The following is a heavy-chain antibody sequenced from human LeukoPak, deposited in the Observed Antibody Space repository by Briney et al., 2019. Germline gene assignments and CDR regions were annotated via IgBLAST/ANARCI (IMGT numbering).Heavy chain of an antibody. Sequence: SETLSLTCTVSVGSMTTTCSYCDWIRQPPGKGLEWIGSIFYSGYTYSNSSLESRVTMSVNTSKNQFSLKLNSVAAADTAIYNFARHTAGQTRNFAYLGQGTLVTVSS. CDR1: VGSMTTTCSY. CDR2: IFYSGYT. J-gene: IGHJ4*02. CDR3: ARHTAGQTRNFAY. V-gene: IGHV4-39*01.